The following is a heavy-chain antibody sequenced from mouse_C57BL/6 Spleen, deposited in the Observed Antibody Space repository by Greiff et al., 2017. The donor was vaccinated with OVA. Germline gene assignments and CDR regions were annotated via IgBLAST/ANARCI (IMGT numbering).Heavy chain of an antibody. V-gene: IGHV1-22*01. CDR3: ARYSNYWYFDV. D-gene: IGHD2-5*01. J-gene: IGHJ1*03. CDR1: GYTFTDYN. CDR2: INPNNGGT. Sequence: VQLKQSGPELVKPGASVKMSCKASGYTFTDYNMHWVKQSHGKSLEWIGYINPNNGGTSYNQKFKGKATLTVNKSSSTAYMELRSLTSEDSAVYYCARYSNYWYFDVWGTGTTVTVSS.